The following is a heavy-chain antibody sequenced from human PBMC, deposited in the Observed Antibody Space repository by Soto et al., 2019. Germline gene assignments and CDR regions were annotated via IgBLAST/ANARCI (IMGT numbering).Heavy chain of an antibody. J-gene: IGHJ4*02. CDR3: ARGMGSSWPLRY. CDR2: INHSGST. V-gene: IGHV4-34*01. Sequence: SETLSLTCAVYGGSFSGYYWSWIRQPPGKGLEWIGEINHSGSTNYNPSLESRVTISVDTSKNQFSLKLSSVTAADTAVYYCARGMGSSWPLRYWGQGTLVTVS. D-gene: IGHD6-13*01. CDR1: GGSFSGYY.